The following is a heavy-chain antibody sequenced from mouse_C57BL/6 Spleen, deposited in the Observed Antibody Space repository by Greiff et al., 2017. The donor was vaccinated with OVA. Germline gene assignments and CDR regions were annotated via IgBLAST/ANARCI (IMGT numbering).Heavy chain of an antibody. CDR1: GYSFTSYY. V-gene: IGHV1-66*01. Sequence: VQLQESGPELVKPGASVKISCKASGYSFTSYYIHWVKQRPGQGLEWIGWIYPGSGNTKYNEKFKGKATLTADTSSSTAYMQLSSLTSEDSAVYYCARSDYGSRTGYFDVWGTGTTVTVSS. CDR2: IYPGSGNT. CDR3: ARSDYGSRTGYFDV. J-gene: IGHJ1*03. D-gene: IGHD1-1*01.